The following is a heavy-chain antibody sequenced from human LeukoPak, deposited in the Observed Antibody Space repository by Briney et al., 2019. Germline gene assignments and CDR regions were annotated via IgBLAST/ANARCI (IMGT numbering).Heavy chain of an antibody. Sequence: GGSLRLSCAASGFTFSSYEMNWVRQAPGKGLEWVSYISSSSSTIYYADSVKGRFTISRDNAKNSLYLQMNSLRAEDTAVYYCARGGLEWLPNYYYYYMDVWGKGTTVTVSS. J-gene: IGHJ6*03. V-gene: IGHV3-48*01. CDR3: ARGGLEWLPNYYYYYMDV. D-gene: IGHD3-3*01. CDR1: GFTFSSYE. CDR2: ISSSSSTI.